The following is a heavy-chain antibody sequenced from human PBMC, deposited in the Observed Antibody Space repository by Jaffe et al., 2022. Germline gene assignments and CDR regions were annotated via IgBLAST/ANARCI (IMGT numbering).Heavy chain of an antibody. V-gene: IGHV3-48*03. CDR3: AREPLVGMGGVINDAFDI. CDR2: ISSSGSTI. J-gene: IGHJ3*02. D-gene: IGHD3-10*01. CDR1: GFTFSSYE. Sequence: EVQLVESGGGLVQPGGSLRLSCAASGFTFSSYEMNWVRQAPGKGLEWVSYISSSGSTIYYADSVKGRFTISRDNAKNSLYLQMNSLRAEDTAVYYCAREPLVGMGGVINDAFDIWGQGTMVTVSS.